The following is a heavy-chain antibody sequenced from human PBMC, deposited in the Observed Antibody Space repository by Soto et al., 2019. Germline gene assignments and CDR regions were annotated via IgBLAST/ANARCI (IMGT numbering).Heavy chain of an antibody. CDR3: AAVLKASVRGVTFGMDV. V-gene: IGHV1-58*01. CDR2: IVVGSGNT. D-gene: IGHD3-10*01. CDR1: GFTFTSSA. Sequence: SVKVSCKASGFTFTSSAVQWVRQARGQRLEWIGWIVVGSGNTNYAQKFRERVTITRDMSTSTAYMELSSLRSEDTAVYYCAAVLKASVRGVTFGMDVWGQGTTVTVSS. J-gene: IGHJ6*02.